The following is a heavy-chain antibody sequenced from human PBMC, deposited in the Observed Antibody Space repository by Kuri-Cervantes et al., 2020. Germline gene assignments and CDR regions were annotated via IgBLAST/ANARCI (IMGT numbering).Heavy chain of an antibody. CDR3: ARDDMTTVTTEDY. J-gene: IGHJ4*02. D-gene: IGHD4-17*01. V-gene: IGHV3-21*01. CDR2: ISSSSSYI. Sequence: ETLSLTCTVSGYSISSGYYWGWIRQPPGKGLEWVSSISSSSSYIYYADSVKGRFTISRDNAKYSLYLQMNSLRAEDTAVYYCARDDMTTVTTEDYWGQGTLVTVSS. CDR1: GYSISSGYY.